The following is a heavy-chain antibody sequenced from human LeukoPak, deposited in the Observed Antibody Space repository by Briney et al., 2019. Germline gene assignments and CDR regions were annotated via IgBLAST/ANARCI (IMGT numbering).Heavy chain of an antibody. CDR2: IYYSGST. CDR1: GGSISSSSYY. V-gene: IGHV4-39*07. D-gene: IGHD6-6*01. CDR3: ARDRSVGVLPAPPFDF. J-gene: IGHJ4*02. Sequence: SETLSLTCTVSGGSISSSSYYWGWIRQPPGKGLEWIGSIYYSGSTYYNPSLKSRLTISADTSKNQFSLTLTSVTAADTAVYYCARDRSVGVLPAPPFDFWGQGTLVTVSS.